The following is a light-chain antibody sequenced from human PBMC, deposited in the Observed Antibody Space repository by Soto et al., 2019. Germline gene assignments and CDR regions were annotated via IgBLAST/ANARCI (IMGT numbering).Light chain of an antibody. CDR3: QQYNSWLWT. J-gene: IGKJ1*01. CDR1: QSISSY. V-gene: IGKV3D-15*01. CDR2: DAS. Sequence: TQSPATLSVSPGQRLTLSCRASQSISSYLAWYQQRPGQXSRXXIYDASNRATGIPARFSGSESGTELTIIISSLQSEDAEVYDGQQYNSWLWTFGQGTKVDIK.